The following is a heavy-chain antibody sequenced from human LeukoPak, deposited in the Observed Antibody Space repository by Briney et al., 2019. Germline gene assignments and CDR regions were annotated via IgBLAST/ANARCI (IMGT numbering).Heavy chain of an antibody. D-gene: IGHD6-13*01. J-gene: IGHJ4*02. CDR2: IDTTSTYI. Sequence: PGGSLRLSCAASGFTFSNYWMHWVRQAPGKGLEWVASIDTTSTYIFYGDSVRGRFTISRDHATNSLSLQMHSLTAGDTAVYYCARSRRDSAWYIDDYWGQGTLVTVSS. CDR3: ARSRRDSAWYIDDY. V-gene: IGHV3-21*01. CDR1: GFTFSNYW.